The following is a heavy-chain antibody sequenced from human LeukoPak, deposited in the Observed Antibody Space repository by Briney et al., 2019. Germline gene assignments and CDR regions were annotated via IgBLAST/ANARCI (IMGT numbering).Heavy chain of an antibody. Sequence: GASVKVSCKASGYTFTSYGISWVRQTPEQGLEWRGWICAYKGNTNYTQKLQGRVTMTTDTSTSTAYMELRSLRSDDTAVYYCARDMGKVTTAFDYWGQGTLVTVSS. D-gene: IGHD4-17*01. J-gene: IGHJ4*02. CDR3: ARDMGKVTTAFDY. CDR1: GYTFTSYG. V-gene: IGHV1-18*04. CDR2: ICAYKGNT.